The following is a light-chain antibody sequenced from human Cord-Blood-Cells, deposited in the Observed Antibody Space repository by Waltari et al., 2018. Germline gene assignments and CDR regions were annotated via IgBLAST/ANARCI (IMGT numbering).Light chain of an antibody. Sequence: QSALTQPRSVSGSPGQSVTISCTGTSRYVGGYNYVSWYQQHPGKAPKLMIYDVSKRPSGVPDRFSGSKSGNTASLTISGLQAEDEADYYCCSYAGSYTLGVFGGGTKLTVL. CDR2: DVS. CDR1: SRYVGGYNY. V-gene: IGLV2-11*01. CDR3: CSYAGSYTLGV. J-gene: IGLJ3*02.